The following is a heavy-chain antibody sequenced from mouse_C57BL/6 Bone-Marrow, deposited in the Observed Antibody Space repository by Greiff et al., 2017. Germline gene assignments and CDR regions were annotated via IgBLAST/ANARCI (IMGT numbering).Heavy chain of an antibody. CDR2: IHPNSGST. J-gene: IGHJ4*01. V-gene: IGHV1-64*01. D-gene: IGHD2-12*01. Sequence: QVQLQQPGAELVKPGASVTLSCKASGYTFTSYWMHWVKQRPGQGLEWIGMIHPNSGSTNYNEKFKSKATLTVDKSSSTAYMQLSSLTSEDSAVDYYERGGRRGMDDWGQGTSVTVSS. CDR1: GYTFTSYW. CDR3: ERGGRRGMDD.